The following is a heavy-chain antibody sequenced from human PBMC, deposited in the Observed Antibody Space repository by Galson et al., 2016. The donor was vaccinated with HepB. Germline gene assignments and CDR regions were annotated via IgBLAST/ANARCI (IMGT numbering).Heavy chain of an antibody. CDR3: ARDGYVWGSYRPSRYYHYYMDV. J-gene: IGHJ6*03. CDR2: MYNTGRT. CDR1: GFSVSQSY. Sequence: SLRLSCAASGFSVSQSYMSWVRQAPGKGLEWVSVMYNTGRTDYADSVKGRFTISRDNSKNTLYLQMNRLRAEDTAVYYCARDGYVWGSYRPSRYYHYYMDVWGKGTTVTVSS. D-gene: IGHD3-16*02. V-gene: IGHV3-53*01.